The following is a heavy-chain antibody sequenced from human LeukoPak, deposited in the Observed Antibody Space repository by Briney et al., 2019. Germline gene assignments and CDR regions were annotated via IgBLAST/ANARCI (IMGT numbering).Heavy chain of an antibody. V-gene: IGHV3-21*01. D-gene: IGHD5-18*01. CDR3: ARAPVPLYSSGLDYYYLDV. Sequence: SGGSLRLSCAASGFIFSDYSMNWVRQAPGKGLEWVSSISSSTSYIYYADSVRGRFTISRDNAKDSLSLQMNSLTAEDTAVYYCARAPVPLYSSGLDYYYLDVWGKGTTVTVSS. J-gene: IGHJ6*03. CDR2: ISSSTSYI. CDR1: GFIFSDYS.